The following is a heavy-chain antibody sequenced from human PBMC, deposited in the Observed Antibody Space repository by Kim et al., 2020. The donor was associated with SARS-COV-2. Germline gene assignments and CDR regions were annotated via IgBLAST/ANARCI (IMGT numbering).Heavy chain of an antibody. CDR2: IYYSGST. V-gene: IGHV4-31*03. J-gene: IGHJ4*02. CDR3: ARWANGVVVTEAFDY. Sequence: SETLSLTCTVSGGSISSGGYYWSWIRQHPGKGLEWIGYIYYSGSTYYNPSLKSRVTISVDTSKNQFSLKLSSVTAADTAVYYCARWANGVVVTEAFDYWGQGTLVTVSS. D-gene: IGHD2-15*01. CDR1: GGSISSGGYY.